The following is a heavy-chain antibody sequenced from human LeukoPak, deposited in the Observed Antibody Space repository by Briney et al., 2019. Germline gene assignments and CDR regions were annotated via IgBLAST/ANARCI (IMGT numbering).Heavy chain of an antibody. CDR1: GGSISSYY. Sequence: SETLSLTCTVSGGSISSYYWSWIRQPPGKGLEWIGYIYTSGSTNYNPSLKSRVTISVDTSKNQFSLKLSSVTAADTAVYYCASIWFGGTYNWFDPWGQGTLVTVSP. CDR3: ASIWFGGTYNWFDP. CDR2: IYTSGST. J-gene: IGHJ5*02. V-gene: IGHV4-4*09. D-gene: IGHD3-10*01.